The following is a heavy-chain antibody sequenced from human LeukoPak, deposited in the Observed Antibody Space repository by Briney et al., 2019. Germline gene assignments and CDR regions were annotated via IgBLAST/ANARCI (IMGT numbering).Heavy chain of an antibody. D-gene: IGHD2-8*01. Sequence: GGSLRLSCAASGFTVSSNYMSWVRHTPGKGLEWVSLIYSGGSTYYADSVKGRFTISRDNSKNTLYLQMNSLRAEDTAVYYCAGGDNGYYYGMDVWGQGTTVTVSS. CDR3: AGGDNGYYYGMDV. CDR2: IYSGGST. V-gene: IGHV3-66*01. CDR1: GFTVSSNY. J-gene: IGHJ6*02.